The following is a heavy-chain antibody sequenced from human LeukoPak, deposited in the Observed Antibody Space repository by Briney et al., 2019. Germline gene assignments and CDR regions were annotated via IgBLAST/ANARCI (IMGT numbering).Heavy chain of an antibody. D-gene: IGHD5-24*01. CDR1: GFTFSSYS. Sequence: GGSLRLSCAASGFTFSSYSMNWVRQAPGKGLEWVSSISSSSSYIYYADSVKGRFTISRDNAKNSLYLQMNSLRAEDTAVYYCARDLKSEDGYNLLGSFDYWGQGTLVTVSS. V-gene: IGHV3-21*01. J-gene: IGHJ4*02. CDR3: ARDLKSEDGYNLLGSFDY. CDR2: ISSSSSYI.